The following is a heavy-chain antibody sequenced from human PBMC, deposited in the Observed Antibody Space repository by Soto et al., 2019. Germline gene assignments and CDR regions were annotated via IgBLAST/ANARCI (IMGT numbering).Heavy chain of an antibody. Sequence: EVQLLESGGGLVQPGGSLRLSCAASGFTFSSYAMSWVRQAPGKGLEWVSAISGSGGSTYYADSVKGRFTISRDNSKNTLYLQMNSLRSEDTAVYYCAKALRRYDYVDYWGQGTMVTVSS. V-gene: IGHV3-23*01. CDR1: GFTFSSYA. J-gene: IGHJ4*02. CDR2: ISGSGGST. CDR3: AKALRRYDYVDY. D-gene: IGHD3-16*01.